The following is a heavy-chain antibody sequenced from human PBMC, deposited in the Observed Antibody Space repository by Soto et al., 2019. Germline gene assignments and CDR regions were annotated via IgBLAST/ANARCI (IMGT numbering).Heavy chain of an antibody. CDR2: IIPVLGTA. J-gene: IGHJ6*02. CDR3: AREEIVPAAIRVSFYYGMDV. V-gene: IGHV1-69*06. Sequence: QVQLVQSGAEVKKPGSSVKVSCKTSGGIFTSYAISWGRQAPGQGLEWVGGIIPVLGTANYARNFQGRVTITADKSTSTSYMELSSLRSEDTAVYYCAREEIVPAAIRVSFYYGMDVWGQGTTVTVSS. D-gene: IGHD2-2*02. CDR1: GGIFTSYA.